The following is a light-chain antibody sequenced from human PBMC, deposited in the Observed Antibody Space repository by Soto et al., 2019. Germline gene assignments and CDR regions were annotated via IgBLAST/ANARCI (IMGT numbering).Light chain of an antibody. CDR1: QDIRNY. CDR3: QQYDNVPIT. Sequence: DIQMTQSPASVSASVGDRVTITCQASQDIRNYLNWYQQKPGKAPKLLIYDASNLETGVPSRFSGSGSGTDFTFTITSLQPQDIATYYCQQYDNVPITFGQGTRLEI. CDR2: DAS. V-gene: IGKV1-33*01. J-gene: IGKJ5*01.